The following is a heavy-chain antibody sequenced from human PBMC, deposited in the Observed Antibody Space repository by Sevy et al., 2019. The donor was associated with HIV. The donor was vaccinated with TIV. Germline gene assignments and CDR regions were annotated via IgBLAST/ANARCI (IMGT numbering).Heavy chain of an antibody. CDR3: ARAIAAAGISGAFDI. Sequence: GGSLTLSCAASGFTFSSYAMHWVRQAPGKGLEWVAVISYDGSNKYYADSVKGRFTISRDNSKNTLYLQMNSLRAEDTAVYYCARAIAAAGISGAFDIWGQGTMVTVSS. CDR2: ISYDGSNK. CDR1: GFTFSSYA. D-gene: IGHD6-13*01. V-gene: IGHV3-30-3*01. J-gene: IGHJ3*02.